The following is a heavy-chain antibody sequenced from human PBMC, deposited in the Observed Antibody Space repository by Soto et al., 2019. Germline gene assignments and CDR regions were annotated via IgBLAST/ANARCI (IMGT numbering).Heavy chain of an antibody. D-gene: IGHD6-13*01. CDR3: ARDSSSLGFDY. Sequence: GGSLRLSCAASGSTFSSYWMSWVRQAPGKGLEWVANIKQDGSEKYYVDSVKGRFTISRDNAKNSLYLQMNSLRAEDTAVYYCARDSSSLGFDYWGQGTLVTVSS. J-gene: IGHJ4*02. CDR1: GSTFSSYW. V-gene: IGHV3-7*03. CDR2: IKQDGSEK.